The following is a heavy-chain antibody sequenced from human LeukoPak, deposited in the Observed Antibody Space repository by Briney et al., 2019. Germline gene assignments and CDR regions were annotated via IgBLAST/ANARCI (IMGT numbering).Heavy chain of an antibody. CDR1: GSTFDSYT. Sequence: GGSLRLSCAASGSTFDSYTIHWVRQAPGKGLEWVSVILYDGINKYYADSVKGRFTISRDNSKNTVYLQMNSLRAEDTAVYYCARAEYCGGDCSSTYFQHWGQGTLVTVSS. J-gene: IGHJ1*01. CDR2: ILYDGINK. CDR3: ARAEYCGGDCSSTYFQH. V-gene: IGHV3-30-3*01. D-gene: IGHD2-21*02.